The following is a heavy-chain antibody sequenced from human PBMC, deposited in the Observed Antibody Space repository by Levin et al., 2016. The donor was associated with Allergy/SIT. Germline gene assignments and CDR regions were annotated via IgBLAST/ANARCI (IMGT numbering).Heavy chain of an antibody. Sequence: GESLKISCVASGFTFSDYYMSWIRQAPGKGLEWVSYIHRSSSKTDYADSVKGRFTISRDNAKNSLFLQMNSLRAEDTAVYYCTRGHYGMDVWGRGTTVTVSS. CDR2: IHRSSSKT. V-gene: IGHV3-11*06. CDR1: GFTFSDYY. J-gene: IGHJ6*02. CDR3: TRGHYGMDV.